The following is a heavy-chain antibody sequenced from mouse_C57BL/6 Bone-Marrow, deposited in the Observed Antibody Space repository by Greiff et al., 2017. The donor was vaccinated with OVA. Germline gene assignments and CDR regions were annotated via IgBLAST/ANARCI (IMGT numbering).Heavy chain of an antibody. CDR3: ARQRVVAPYAMDY. Sequence: DVKLVESGGGLVKPGGSLKLSCAASGFTFSSYAMSWVRQTPEKRLEWVATISDGGSYTYYPDTMERRFIISRDNTKKTLYLQMSSLRSEDTALYYCARQRVVAPYAMDYWGQGTSVTVSS. CDR2: ISDGGSYT. V-gene: IGHV5-9-2*01. CDR1: GFTFSSYA. D-gene: IGHD1-1*01. J-gene: IGHJ4*01.